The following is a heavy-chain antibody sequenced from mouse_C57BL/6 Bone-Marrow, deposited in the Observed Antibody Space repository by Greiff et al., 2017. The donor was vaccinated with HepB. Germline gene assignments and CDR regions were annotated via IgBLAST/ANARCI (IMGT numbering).Heavy chain of an antibody. Sequence: VQLKQSGPELVKPGASVKISCKASGYSFTDYNMNWVKQSNGKSLEWIGVVNPNYGTTSYNQKFKGKATLTVDQSSSTAYMQLNSLTSEDSAVYYCARRGDYGNFFFDYWGQGTTLTVSS. CDR2: VNPNYGTT. CDR1: GYSFTDYN. V-gene: IGHV1-39*01. J-gene: IGHJ2*01. D-gene: IGHD2-1*01. CDR3: ARRGDYGNFFFDY.